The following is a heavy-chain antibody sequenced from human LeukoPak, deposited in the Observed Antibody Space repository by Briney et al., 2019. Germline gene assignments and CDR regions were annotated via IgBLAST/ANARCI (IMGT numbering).Heavy chain of an antibody. CDR1: GFTFSSYG. CDR3: AKDLGSLTYYDNRLDY. Sequence: GGSLRLSCAASGFTFSSYGMHWVRQAPGKGLEWVAFIRYDGTNKYYADSVKGRFTISRDNSKNTLHLQMNSLRAEDTAVYYCAKDLGSLTYYDNRLDYWGQGTLVTVSS. J-gene: IGHJ4*02. D-gene: IGHD3-22*01. CDR2: IRYDGTNK. V-gene: IGHV3-30*02.